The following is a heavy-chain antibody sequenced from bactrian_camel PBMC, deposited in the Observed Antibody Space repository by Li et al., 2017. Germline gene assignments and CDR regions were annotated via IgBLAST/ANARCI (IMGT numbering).Heavy chain of an antibody. CDR2: VDSDGSIS. D-gene: IGHD1*01. V-gene: IGHV3S6*01. J-gene: IGHJ6*01. CDR3: AARSVGWCPLFEHWLGKRAYTPGGYFAT. CDR1: GSTHMRYC. Sequence: VQLVESGGGLVQPGGSLRLSCAASGSTHMRYCMAWFRQAPGKECEGIAGVDSDGSISYSDSVKGRFTVPRDHAKATLDLEMTTLEVEDTAMYYCAARSVGWCPLFEHWLGKRAYTPGGYFATWGQGTQVTVS.